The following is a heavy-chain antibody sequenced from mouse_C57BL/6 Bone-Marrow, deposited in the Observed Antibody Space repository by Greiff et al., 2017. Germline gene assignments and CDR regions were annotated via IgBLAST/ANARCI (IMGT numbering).Heavy chain of an antibody. J-gene: IGHJ4*01. CDR3: ARHRYLFYAMDY. D-gene: IGHD5-5*01. V-gene: IGHV5-12*01. Sequence: EVKVVESGGGLVQPGGSLKLSCAASGFTFSDYYMYWVRQTPEKRLEWVAYISNGGGSTYYPDTVKGRFTISSDNAKNTLYLQMSRLKSEDTAMYYCARHRYLFYAMDYWGQGTSVTVSS. CDR2: ISNGGGST. CDR1: GFTFSDYY.